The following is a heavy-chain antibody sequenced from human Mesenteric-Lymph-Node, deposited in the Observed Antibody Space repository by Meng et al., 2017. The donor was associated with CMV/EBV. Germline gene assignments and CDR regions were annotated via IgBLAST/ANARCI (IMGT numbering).Heavy chain of an antibody. V-gene: IGHV3-21*01. J-gene: IGHJ4*02. CDR2: IISSSSYI. CDR1: GFTFSSYS. Sequence: GESLKISCAASGFTFSSYSMNWVRQAPGKGLEWVSSIISSSSYIYYADSVKGRFTISRDNAKNSLYLQMNSLRAEDTAVYYCARASGWLYDYWGQGTLVTVSS. D-gene: IGHD3-22*01. CDR3: ARASGWLYDY.